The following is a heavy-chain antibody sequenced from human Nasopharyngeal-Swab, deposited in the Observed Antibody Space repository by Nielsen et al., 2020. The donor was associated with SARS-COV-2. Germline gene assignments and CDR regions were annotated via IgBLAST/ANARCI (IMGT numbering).Heavy chain of an antibody. J-gene: IGHJ4*02. CDR2: INHSGST. V-gene: IGHV4-34*01. D-gene: IGHD3-10*01. Sequence: SETLSLTCAVYGGSFSGYYWSWIRQPPGKGLEWIGEINHSGSTNYNPSLKSRVTISVDTSKSQFSLKLSSVTAADTAVYYCARHSRGYLGYGSGSIDCWGQGTLVTVSS. CDR3: ARHSRGYLGYGSGSIDC. CDR1: GGSFSGYY.